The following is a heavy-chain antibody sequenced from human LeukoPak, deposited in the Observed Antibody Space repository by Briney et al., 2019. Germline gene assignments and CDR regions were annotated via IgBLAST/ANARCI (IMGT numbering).Heavy chain of an antibody. D-gene: IGHD2-15*01. J-gene: IGHJ5*02. CDR2: ISYDGSNK. V-gene: IGHV3-30-3*01. CDR1: GFTFSSYA. Sequence: GGSLRLSCAASGFTFSSYAMHWVRQAPGKGLEWVAVISYDGSNKYYADSVKGRFTISRDNSKNTLYLQMNSLRAEDTAVFYCPADPAIRYCSGGSCYPRWFDPWGQGTLVTVSS. CDR3: PADPAIRYCSGGSCYPRWFDP.